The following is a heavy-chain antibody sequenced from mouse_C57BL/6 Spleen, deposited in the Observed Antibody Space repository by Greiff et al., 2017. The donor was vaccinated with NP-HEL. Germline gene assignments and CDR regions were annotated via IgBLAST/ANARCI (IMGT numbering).Heavy chain of an antibody. CDR2: IDPSDSYT. D-gene: IGHD1-1*01. Sequence: VQLQQSGAELVMPGASVKLSCKASGYTFTSYWMHWVKQRPGQGLEWIGEIDPSDSYTNYNQKFKGKSTLTVDKSSSTAYMQLSSLTSEDSAVYYCARLRDYGSTWFAYWGQGTLVTVSA. J-gene: IGHJ3*01. V-gene: IGHV1-69*01. CDR3: ARLRDYGSTWFAY. CDR1: GYTFTSYW.